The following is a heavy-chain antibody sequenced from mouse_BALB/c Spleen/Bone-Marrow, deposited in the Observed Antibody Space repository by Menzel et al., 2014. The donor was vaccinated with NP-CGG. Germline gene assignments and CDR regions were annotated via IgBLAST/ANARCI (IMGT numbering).Heavy chain of an antibody. Sequence: VQLQQSGPELVKPGASMKISCKASGYSFTGYTMNWVKQSHGKNLEWIGLINPYNGGTTYNQYFKGKATLTVDRSSSTAYMELLSLTSEDSAVYYCASYYGSTWYFDVWGARTTVTVSS. CDR2: INPYNGGT. J-gene: IGHJ1*01. CDR1: GYSFTGYT. D-gene: IGHD1-1*01. V-gene: IGHV1-18*01. CDR3: ASYYGSTWYFDV.